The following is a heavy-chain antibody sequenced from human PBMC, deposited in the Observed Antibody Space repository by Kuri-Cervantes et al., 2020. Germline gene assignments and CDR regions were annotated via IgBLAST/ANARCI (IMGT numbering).Heavy chain of an antibody. Sequence: GESLKISCAASGFTFDDYAMHWVRQAPGKGLEWVSLISWDGGSTYYADSVKGRFTISRDNSKNSLYLQMNSLRAEDTAVYYCVRDSHYDTLTGYNPFDYWGQGTLVTVSS. D-gene: IGHD3-9*01. J-gene: IGHJ4*02. CDR3: VRDSHYDTLTGYNPFDY. CDR1: GFTFDDYA. V-gene: IGHV3-43D*04. CDR2: ISWDGGST.